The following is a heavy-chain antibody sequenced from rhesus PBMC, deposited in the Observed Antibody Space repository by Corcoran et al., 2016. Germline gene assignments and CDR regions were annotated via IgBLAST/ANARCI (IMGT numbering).Heavy chain of an antibody. Sequence: QVQLQESGPGLVQPSETLSLTCAFSGGSLRSTNWWSWSRQPPGKGLEWFWFISGSSGTTYYNPSLRSRVTMSTDTSKNQFSLKLSSVTAADTAVYYCARRIGNRNFDYWGQGVLVTVSS. CDR1: GGSLRSTNW. J-gene: IGHJ4*01. D-gene: IGHD4-35*01. CDR3: ARRIGNRNFDY. V-gene: IGHV4-65*01. CDR2: ISGSSGTT.